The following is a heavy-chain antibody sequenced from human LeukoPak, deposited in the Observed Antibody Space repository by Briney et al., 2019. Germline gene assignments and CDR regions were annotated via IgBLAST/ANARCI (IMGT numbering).Heavy chain of an antibody. CDR1: GGSISSDY. V-gene: IGHV4-4*07. D-gene: IGHD3-22*01. J-gene: IGHJ4*02. CDR3: VRFSDSSGYYYERPLDY. Sequence: PSETLSLTCTVSGGSISSDYWSWIRQPAGKGLERIGRIYISGSTNYNPSLKSRVTMSLDTSKSQFSLKLNSVTAADTAVYYCVRFSDSSGYYYERPLDYWGQGTLVTVSS. CDR2: IYISGST.